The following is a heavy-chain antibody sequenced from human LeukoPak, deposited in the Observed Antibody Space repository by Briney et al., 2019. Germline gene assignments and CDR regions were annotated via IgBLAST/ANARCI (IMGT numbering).Heavy chain of an antibody. Sequence: ASVKVSCKASGYTFTGYYMHWVRQAPGQGLEWMGWINPNSGGTNYAQKFQGRVTMTRDTSISTAYMELSRLRSDDTAVHYCARAKMVRGVIIHYFDYWGQGTLVTVSS. CDR2: INPNSGGT. J-gene: IGHJ4*02. CDR3: ARAKMVRGVIIHYFDY. CDR1: GYTFTGYY. V-gene: IGHV1-2*02. D-gene: IGHD3-10*01.